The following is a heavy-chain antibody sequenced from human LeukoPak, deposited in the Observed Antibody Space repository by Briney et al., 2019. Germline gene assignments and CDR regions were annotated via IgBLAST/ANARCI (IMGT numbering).Heavy chain of an antibody. J-gene: IGHJ4*02. V-gene: IGHV3-30*02. Sequence: GGSLRLSCAASGFTFSSYGMHWVRQAPGKGLEWVAFIRHDGSYQYYADSVKGRFTISRDNSKNTLYLQMNSLRLEDTAMYYCAKVIGVVTDGLFDYWGQGTLVTVSS. CDR1: GFTFSSYG. CDR2: IRHDGSYQ. CDR3: AKVIGVVTDGLFDY. D-gene: IGHD4-23*01.